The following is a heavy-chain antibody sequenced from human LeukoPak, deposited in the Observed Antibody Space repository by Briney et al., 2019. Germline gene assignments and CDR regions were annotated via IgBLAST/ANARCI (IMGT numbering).Heavy chain of an antibody. D-gene: IGHD5-18*01. CDR2: ISNRGRT. V-gene: IGHV4-39*07. CDR3: ARRPSRYSYFDEVWFDP. CDR1: DDSMRSDSYY. Sequence: PSETLSLTCAVSDDSMRSDSYYWGWTRQSPGKALEWIGSISNRGRTLYNPSLKSRVTISVDTSKNQFSLKLSSVTAADTAVYYCARRPSRYSYFDEVWFDPWGQGTLVTVSS. J-gene: IGHJ5*02.